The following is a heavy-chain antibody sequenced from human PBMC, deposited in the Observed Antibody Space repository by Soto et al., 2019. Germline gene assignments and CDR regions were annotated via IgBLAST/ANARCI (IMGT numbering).Heavy chain of an antibody. CDR2: IYYSGST. CDR3: ARRYGSFFDY. Sequence: TLSLTCTVSGGSISSYYWSWIRQPPGKGLEWIGYIYYSGSTNYNPSLKSRVTISVDTSKNQLSLKLSSVTAADTAVYYCARRYGSFFDYWGQGTLVTVAS. CDR1: GGSISSYY. J-gene: IGHJ4*02. D-gene: IGHD2-15*01. V-gene: IGHV4-59*08.